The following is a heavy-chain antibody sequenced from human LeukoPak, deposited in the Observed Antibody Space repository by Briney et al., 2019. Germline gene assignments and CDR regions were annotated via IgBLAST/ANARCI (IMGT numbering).Heavy chain of an antibody. D-gene: IGHD4-17*01. J-gene: IGHJ5*02. CDR3: AKATGTTLFDP. Sequence: GGSLRLSCAASGFTFSTHAMHWVRQAPGKGLESVALKSYDGSNKYYADSVKGRFTISRDNSKNTLYLQMNSLRAEDTAVYYCAKATGTTLFDPWGQGTLVTVSS. CDR2: KSYDGSNK. V-gene: IGHV3-30*01. CDR1: GFTFSTHA.